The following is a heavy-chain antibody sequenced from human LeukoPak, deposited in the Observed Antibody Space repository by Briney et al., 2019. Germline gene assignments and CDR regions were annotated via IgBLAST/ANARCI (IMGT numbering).Heavy chain of an antibody. D-gene: IGHD4-17*01. CDR2: IYYSGST. CDR1: GGSISSYY. Sequence: SGTLSLTCTVSGGSISSYYWSWIRQPPGKGLEWIGYIYYSGSTNYNPSLKSRVTISVDTSKNQFSLKLSSVTAADTAVYYCARDYGDQGGWFDPWGQGTLVTVSS. CDR3: ARDYGDQGGWFDP. V-gene: IGHV4-59*01. J-gene: IGHJ5*02.